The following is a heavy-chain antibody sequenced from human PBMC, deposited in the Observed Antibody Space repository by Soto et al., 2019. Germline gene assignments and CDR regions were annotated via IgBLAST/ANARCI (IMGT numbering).Heavy chain of an antibody. V-gene: IGHV1-69*13. J-gene: IGHJ4*02. D-gene: IGHD2-15*01. Sequence: GDSGKVCFKACGGPFSSYAISLVRQAPGQGLEWMGGIIPIFGTANYAQKFQGRVTITAYESTSTAYMELSSLRSEDTAVYYCARAVRRYCSGGSCYDYWGQGTLVTVSS. CDR3: ARAVRRYCSGGSCYDY. CDR1: GGPFSSYA. CDR2: IIPIFGTA.